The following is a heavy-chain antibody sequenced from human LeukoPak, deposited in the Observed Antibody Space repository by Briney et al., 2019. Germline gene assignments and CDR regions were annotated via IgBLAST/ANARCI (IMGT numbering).Heavy chain of an antibody. D-gene: IGHD3-22*01. Sequence: GGSLGLSCTASGFTFSGYSMNWIRQAPGKGLEWVSSFGTRSTSIYHAGSVKGRFAISRDNAKNSLYLQMNSLRAEDTAVYYCAREVSEGFDFWGQGTLVTVSS. V-gene: IGHV3-21*01. CDR3: AREVSEGFDF. CDR1: GFTFSGYS. CDR2: FGTRSTSI. J-gene: IGHJ4*02.